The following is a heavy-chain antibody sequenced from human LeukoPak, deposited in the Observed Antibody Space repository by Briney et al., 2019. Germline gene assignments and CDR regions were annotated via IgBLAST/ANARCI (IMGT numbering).Heavy chain of an antibody. D-gene: IGHD3-10*01. V-gene: IGHV3-30*18. CDR1: GFTFSSYV. Sequence: GGSLRLSCAASGFTFSSYVMHWVRQAPGKGLEWVAVIPYDRSNEYYTDSVKGRFTISRDNSKNTLYLQMDSLRAEDTAVYYCAKVFRFGELFFDYWGQGTLVTVSS. CDR3: AKVFRFGELFFDY. CDR2: IPYDRSNE. J-gene: IGHJ4*02.